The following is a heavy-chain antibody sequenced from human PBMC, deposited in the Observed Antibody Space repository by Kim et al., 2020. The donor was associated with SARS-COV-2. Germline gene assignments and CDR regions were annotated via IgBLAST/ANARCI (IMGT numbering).Heavy chain of an antibody. CDR1: GVSVSSRNYY. Sequence: SETLSLTCTVSGVSVSSRNYYWSWVRQPPGKGLEWIADLQNSGRTNYNPSLKTRVTTFLDTPKNQFSLTMNFVTAADTAVYFCTRTLIAADFYGMDVWGQGTTVTVSS. D-gene: IGHD6-13*01. V-gene: IGHV4-61*01. J-gene: IGHJ6*02. CDR3: TRTLIAADFYGMDV. CDR2: LQNSGRT.